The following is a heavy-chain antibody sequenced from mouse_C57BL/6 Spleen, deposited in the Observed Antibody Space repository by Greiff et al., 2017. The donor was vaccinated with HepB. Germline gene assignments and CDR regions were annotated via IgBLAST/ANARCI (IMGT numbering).Heavy chain of an antibody. D-gene: IGHD2-4*01. Sequence: DVQLVESGEGLVKPGGSLKLSCAASGFTFSNYAMSWVRQIPEKRLEWVAYISSGGDYIYYADTVKGRFTISRDNARNTLYLQMSSLKSEDTAMYLCRRVVGYDYDQAWCAYWGQGTLVTVSA. CDR3: RRVVGYDYDQAWCAY. J-gene: IGHJ3*01. CDR1: GFTFSNYA. CDR2: ISSGGDYI. V-gene: IGHV5-9-1*02.